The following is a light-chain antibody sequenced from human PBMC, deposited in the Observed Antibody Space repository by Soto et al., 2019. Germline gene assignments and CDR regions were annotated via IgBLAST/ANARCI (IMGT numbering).Light chain of an antibody. CDR2: GAS. V-gene: IGKV3-20*01. J-gene: IGKJ2*01. CDR3: QQYGSSHPMYT. CDR1: QSVSSSY. Sequence: EIVLTQSPGTLSLSPGERATLSCRASQSVSSSYLAWYQQKPGQAPRLHIYGASSRATGIPDRFSGSGSGTDFTLTISRLEPEDFAVYYCQQYGSSHPMYTFGQGTKLEIK.